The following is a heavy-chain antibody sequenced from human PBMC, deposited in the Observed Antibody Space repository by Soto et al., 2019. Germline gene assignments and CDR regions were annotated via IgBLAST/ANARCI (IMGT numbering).Heavy chain of an antibody. J-gene: IGHJ5*02. V-gene: IGHV4-39*01. D-gene: IGHD1-26*01. CDR3: ATQEVGGSYVYTFDP. CDR2: IYYSGST. CDR1: GGSITSSSYY. Sequence: QLHLRESGPGLVKPSETLSLTCTVSGGSITSSSYYWGWIRQPPGKGLEWIGSIYYSGSTYYNPSLQSPVTISVDTSKNQFSLKLSSVTAADTAVYYCATQEVGGSYVYTFDPWGQGTLVTVSS.